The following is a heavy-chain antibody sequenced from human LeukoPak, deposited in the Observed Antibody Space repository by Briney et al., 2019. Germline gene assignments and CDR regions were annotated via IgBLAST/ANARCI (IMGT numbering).Heavy chain of an antibody. D-gene: IGHD1-7*01. V-gene: IGHV4-39*01. J-gene: IGHJ6*02. CDR1: GFTVSSNY. CDR2: IYYSGST. CDR3: ARQRPPWNSYYYYGMDV. Sequence: GSLRLSCAASGFTVSSNYMNWIRQPPGKGLEWIGSIYYSGSTYYNPSLKSRVTISVDTSKNQFSLKLSSVTAADTAVYYCARQRPPWNSYYYYGMDVWGQGTTVTVSS.